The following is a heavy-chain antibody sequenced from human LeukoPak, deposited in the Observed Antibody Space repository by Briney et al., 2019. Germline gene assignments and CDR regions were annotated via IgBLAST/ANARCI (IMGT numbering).Heavy chain of an antibody. J-gene: IGHJ4*02. D-gene: IGHD6-19*01. CDR1: GGSISNYY. V-gene: IGHV4-59*08. CDR3: ARAVSGRFDY. CDR2: IYYSGST. Sequence: SETLSLTCTVSGGSISNYYWSWIRQPPGKGLEWIGYIYYSGSTNYNPSLNSRVTISVDTSKNQFSLRLSPVTAADTAIYYCARAVSGRFDYWGQGTLVTVSS.